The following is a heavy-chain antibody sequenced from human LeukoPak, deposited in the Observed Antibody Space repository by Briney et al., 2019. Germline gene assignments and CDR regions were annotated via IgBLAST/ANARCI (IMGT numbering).Heavy chain of an antibody. D-gene: IGHD2-2*01. J-gene: IGHJ5*02. Sequence: PSETLSLTCTVSGGSISSGGYYWSWLRQHPGKGLEWLGYIYYSGSTYYNPSLKSRVTISVDTSKNQFSLKLSSVTAADTAVYYCARERVVPAAQSWFDPWGQGTLVTVSS. CDR1: GGSISSGGYY. V-gene: IGHV4-31*03. CDR2: IYYSGST. CDR3: ARERVVPAAQSWFDP.